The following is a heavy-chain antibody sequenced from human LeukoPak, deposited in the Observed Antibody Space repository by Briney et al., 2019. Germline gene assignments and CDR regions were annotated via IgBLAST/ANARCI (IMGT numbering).Heavy chain of an antibody. CDR2: FYASGST. Sequence: SETLSLTCTVSGGSISSYYWSWIRQLPGKGLEWIGYFYASGSTNYNPSLRSRVTISADTSNNQFSLKLTSVTAADTAIYYCARAFWTGYLDYWGQGTLVTVSS. V-gene: IGHV4-4*09. CDR3: ARAFWTGYLDY. J-gene: IGHJ4*02. D-gene: IGHD3/OR15-3a*01. CDR1: GGSISSYY.